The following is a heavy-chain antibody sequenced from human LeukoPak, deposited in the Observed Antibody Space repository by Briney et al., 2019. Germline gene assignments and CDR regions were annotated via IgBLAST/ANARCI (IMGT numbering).Heavy chain of an antibody. Sequence: SETLSLTCTVSGYSISSGYYWGWIRQPPGKGLEWIGSIYHSGSTHHNPSLKSRRPISVDTSKNQFSLKLSPVTPADTAVYQCANQYSISCYYFDYWGQGTLVTVSS. J-gene: IGHJ4*02. CDR3: ANQYSISCYYFDY. CDR1: GYSISSGYY. D-gene: IGHD6-13*01. V-gene: IGHV4-38-2*02. CDR2: IYHSGST.